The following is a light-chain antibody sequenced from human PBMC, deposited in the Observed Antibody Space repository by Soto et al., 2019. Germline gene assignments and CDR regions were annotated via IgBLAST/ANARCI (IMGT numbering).Light chain of an antibody. CDR3: QQYNSYPIT. V-gene: IGKV1-5*01. Sequence: DVQVTQSPATLSASVGDRVTITCRASHSISSWLAWYQQKPGKAPKLLIYDASNLESGVPSRFSGSGSGTEFTLTISSLQPDDFATYYCQQYNSYPITFGQGTKV. CDR1: HSISSW. CDR2: DAS. J-gene: IGKJ1*01.